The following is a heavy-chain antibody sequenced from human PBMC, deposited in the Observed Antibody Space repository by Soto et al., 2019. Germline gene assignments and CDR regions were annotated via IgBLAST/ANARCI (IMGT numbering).Heavy chain of an antibody. CDR1: GCTFSSYG. D-gene: IGHD6-19*01. V-gene: IGHV3-33*01. J-gene: IGHJ3*02. CDR2: IWYDGSNK. Sequence: GGSLRLSCAASGCTFSSYGMHWVRQAPGKGLEWVAVIWYDGSNKYYADSVKGRFTISRDNSKNTLYLQMNSLRAEDTAVYYCARVPYSSGWYGGTFDIWGQGTMVTVS. CDR3: ARVPYSSGWYGGTFDI.